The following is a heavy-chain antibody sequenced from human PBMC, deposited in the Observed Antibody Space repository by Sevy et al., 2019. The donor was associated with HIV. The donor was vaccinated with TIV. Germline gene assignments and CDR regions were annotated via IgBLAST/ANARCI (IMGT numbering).Heavy chain of an antibody. Sequence: SETLSLTCAVYGESFSGYYWSWIRQPPRKGLEWIGEIHHAGITSHGGGTNYNPSLKSRVTISVDTSKNQFSLRLTSVTAADTAVYYCARERYSTSGTYSIFDYWSQGTLVTVSS. CDR2: IHHAGITSHGGGT. D-gene: IGHD3-10*01. CDR3: ARERYSTSGTYSIFDY. V-gene: IGHV4-34*01. CDR1: GESFSGYY. J-gene: IGHJ4*02.